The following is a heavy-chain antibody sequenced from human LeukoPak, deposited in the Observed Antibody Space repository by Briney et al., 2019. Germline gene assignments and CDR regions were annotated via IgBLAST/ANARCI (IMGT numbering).Heavy chain of an antibody. V-gene: IGHV1-46*01. D-gene: IGHD6-13*01. CDR2: INPSGGST. J-gene: IGHJ6*03. Sequence: GASVKVSCKASGYTFTSYYMHWVRQAPGQGLEWTGIINPSGGSTSYAQKFQGRVTMTRDTSTSTVYMELSSLRSEDTAVYYCASNGQQLAYYYYYMDVWGKGTTVTVSS. CDR3: ASNGQQLAYYYYYMDV. CDR1: GYTFTSYY.